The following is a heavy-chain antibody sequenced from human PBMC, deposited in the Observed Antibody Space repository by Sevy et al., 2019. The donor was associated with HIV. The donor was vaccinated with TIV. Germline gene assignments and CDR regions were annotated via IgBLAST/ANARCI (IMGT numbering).Heavy chain of an antibody. CDR2: ISYDKVNT. D-gene: IGHD3-16*01. V-gene: IGHV3-30*04. CDR3: ARDGGGDCFEY. Sequence: GGSLRLSCAASGFSFSRYAMHWIRQAPGKGLESVAVISYDKVNTYHSDSVKGRFTISRDNSKNTQYLQMNNVRPEDTAVYYLARDGGGDCFEYWGQGTLVTVTS. J-gene: IGHJ4*02. CDR1: GFSFSRYA.